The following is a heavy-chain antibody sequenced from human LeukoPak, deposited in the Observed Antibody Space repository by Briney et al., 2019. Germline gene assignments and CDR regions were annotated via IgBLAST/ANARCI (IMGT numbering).Heavy chain of an antibody. Sequence: ADTLSLTCTVSGGSISHYYWTWIRQPPGKGREWMGDTSGSGTTNYKLSLKSRVTISVDTYKTQFSPQLSSVTAADTAVYYCARLQFLWFGDLGKMAVYFDYWGQGTLVTVSS. CDR2: TSGSGTT. CDR3: ARLQFLWFGDLGKMAVYFDY. J-gene: IGHJ4*02. CDR1: GGSISHYY. D-gene: IGHD3-10*01. V-gene: IGHV4-4*08.